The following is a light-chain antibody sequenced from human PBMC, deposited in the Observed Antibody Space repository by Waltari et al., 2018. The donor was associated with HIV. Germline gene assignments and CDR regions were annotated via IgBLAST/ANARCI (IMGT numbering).Light chain of an antibody. CDR1: QSVSSSY. Sequence: DIVLTQSPGTLSLSPGERATLSCRASQSVSSSYLAWYQQKPGQAPRLLIYGASSSATGIPDRFSGSGSGTDFTLTISRLEPEDFAVYYCQQYGSSPRTFGQGTKVEIK. CDR3: QQYGSSPRT. V-gene: IGKV3-20*01. J-gene: IGKJ1*01. CDR2: GAS.